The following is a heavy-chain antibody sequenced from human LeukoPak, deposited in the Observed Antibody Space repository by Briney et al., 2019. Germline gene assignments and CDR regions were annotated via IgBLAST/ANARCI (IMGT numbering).Heavy chain of an antibody. J-gene: IGHJ4*02. Sequence: PGGSLRLSCAASGFPFRSNWMHWVRQAPGRGLVWVSGINGDGINTSYADSVKGRFTISRDNAKNTLSLQMNSLRAEDTAVYYCATYNIPHYWGQGTLVTVSS. V-gene: IGHV3-74*01. CDR2: INGDGINT. D-gene: IGHD1-1*01. CDR1: GFPFRSNW. CDR3: ATYNIPHY.